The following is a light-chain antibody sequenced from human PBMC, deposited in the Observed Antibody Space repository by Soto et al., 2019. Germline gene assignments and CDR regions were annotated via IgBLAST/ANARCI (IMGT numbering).Light chain of an antibody. CDR1: QTVSITY. J-gene: IGKJ5*01. CDR3: QQYGSSPLIS. V-gene: IGKV3-20*01. CDR2: GAS. Sequence: FLTQSPGTRSLAPGESATLSCRASQTVSITYLTWYQQKPGQAPRLLIFGASKRATGIPDRFSGSGSGRDFTLTISGLEPEDFAVYYCQQYGSSPLISFGQGTRLEIK.